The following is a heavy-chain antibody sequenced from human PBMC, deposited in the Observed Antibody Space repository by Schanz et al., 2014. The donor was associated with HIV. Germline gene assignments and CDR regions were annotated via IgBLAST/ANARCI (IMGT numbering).Heavy chain of an antibody. CDR1: GFSFDTFG. D-gene: IGHD3-22*01. V-gene: IGHV3-30*18. CDR3: AKDRNHYDSRYRGKGNYYYYYGMDV. CDR2: ISYDGRNK. Sequence: GQLVESGGGLVQPGGSLRLSCAGSGFSFDTFGIHWVRQAPGKGLEWLAVISYDGRNKKFANSVKGRFTISRDNSKNTVYLQAKSLRPEDTAVYYCAKDRNHYDSRYRGKGNYYYYYGMDVWGQGTTVTVSS. J-gene: IGHJ6*02.